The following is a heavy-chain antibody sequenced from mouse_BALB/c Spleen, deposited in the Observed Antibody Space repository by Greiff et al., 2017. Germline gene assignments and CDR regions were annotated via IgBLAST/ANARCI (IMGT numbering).Heavy chain of an antibody. V-gene: IGHV5-6-3*01. D-gene: IGHD2-4*01. J-gene: IGHJ2*01. CDR2: INSNGGST. CDR1: GFTFSSYG. Sequence: EVKVVESGGGLVQPGGSLKLSCAASGFTFSSYGMSWVRQTPDKRLELVATINSNGGSTYYPDSVKGRFTISRDNAKNTLYLQMSSLKSEDTAMYYCARVWDDYDGGYYFDDWGQGTTLTVSS. CDR3: ARVWDDYDGGYYFDD.